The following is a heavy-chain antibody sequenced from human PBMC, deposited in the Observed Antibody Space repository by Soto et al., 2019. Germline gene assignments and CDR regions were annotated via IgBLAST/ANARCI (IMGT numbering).Heavy chain of an antibody. D-gene: IGHD2-2*01. J-gene: IGHJ6*02. Sequence: EASVKVSCKASGGTFSSYAISWVRQAPGQGLEWMGGIIPIFGTANYAQKFQGRVTITADESTSTAYMELSSLRSEDTAVYYCAREPEYQLPYYYYYGMDVWGQGTTVTVSS. V-gene: IGHV1-69*13. CDR1: GGTFSSYA. CDR2: IIPIFGTA. CDR3: AREPEYQLPYYYYYGMDV.